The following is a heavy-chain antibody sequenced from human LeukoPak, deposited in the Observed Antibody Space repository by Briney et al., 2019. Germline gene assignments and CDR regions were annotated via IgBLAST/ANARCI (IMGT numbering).Heavy chain of an antibody. CDR3: AFRLSNWFDP. D-gene: IGHD6-25*01. CDR1: GGTFSSYA. J-gene: IGHJ5*02. Sequence: GASVKVSCKASGGTFSSYAISWVRQAPGQGLEWMGGIIPIFGTANYAQKFQGRVAITADESTSTAYMELSSLRSEDTAVYCCAFRLSNWFDPWGQGTLVTVSS. CDR2: IIPIFGTA. V-gene: IGHV1-69*13.